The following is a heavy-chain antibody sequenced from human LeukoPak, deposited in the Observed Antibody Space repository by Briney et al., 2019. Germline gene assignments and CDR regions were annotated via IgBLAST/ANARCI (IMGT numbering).Heavy chain of an antibody. Sequence: PGGSLRLSCAASGFTFSSYGMHWVRQAPGKGLEWVAVIRYDGSNKYYADSVKGRFTISRDNSKNTLYLQMNSLRAEDTAVYYCVRDVWGDRDSYFDYWGQGTLVTVSS. CDR2: IRYDGSNK. V-gene: IGHV3-33*01. J-gene: IGHJ4*02. D-gene: IGHD2-21*01. CDR3: VRDVWGDRDSYFDY. CDR1: GFTFSSYG.